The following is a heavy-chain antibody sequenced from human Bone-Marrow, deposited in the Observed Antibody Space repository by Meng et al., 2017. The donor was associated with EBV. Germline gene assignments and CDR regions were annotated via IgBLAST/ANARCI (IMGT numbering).Heavy chain of an antibody. V-gene: IGHV3-74*01. CDR2: INKDGRST. D-gene: IGHD1-14*01. J-gene: IGHJ4*02. CDR3: ARDLSWNQADD. CDR1: GFTFSSYW. Sequence: EVQLVESGGGLVQPXGSLRLSCAASGFTFSSYWMHWVRQAPGKGLVWVSRINKDGRSTNYADSVKDRFTISRDNAKNTLYLQMRSLRAEDTAVYYCARDLSWNQADDWEQGTLVTVSS.